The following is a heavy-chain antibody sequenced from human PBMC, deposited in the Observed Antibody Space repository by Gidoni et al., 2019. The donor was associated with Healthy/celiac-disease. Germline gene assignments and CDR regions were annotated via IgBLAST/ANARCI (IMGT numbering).Heavy chain of an antibody. CDR1: GGSISSYY. D-gene: IGHD3-22*01. V-gene: IGHV4-4*07. J-gene: IGHJ5*02. CDR3: ARDPTTMIPQMLGWFDP. CDR2: IYTSGST. Sequence: QVQLQESGPGLVKPSETLSLTCTVSGGSISSYYWSWIRQPAGKGLEWIGRIYTSGSTNYNPSLKSRVTMSVDTSKNQFSLKLSSVTAADTAVYYCARDPTTMIPQMLGWFDPWGQGTLVTVSS.